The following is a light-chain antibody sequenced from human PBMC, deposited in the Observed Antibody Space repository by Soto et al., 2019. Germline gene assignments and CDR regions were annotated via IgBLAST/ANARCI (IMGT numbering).Light chain of an antibody. V-gene: IGKV3-11*01. CDR3: QQRSNWPSIT. Sequence: EIVLTQSPATLSLSPGELATLSCRASQSVSSYLAWYQQKPGQAPRLLIYDASNWATGIPARFSGSGSGTDFTLTISSLEPEDVAVYYCQQRSNWPSITFGQGTRLEIK. CDR2: DAS. CDR1: QSVSSY. J-gene: IGKJ5*01.